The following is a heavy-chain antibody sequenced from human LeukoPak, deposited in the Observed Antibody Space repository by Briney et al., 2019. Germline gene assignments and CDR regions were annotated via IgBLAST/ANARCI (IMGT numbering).Heavy chain of an antibody. Sequence: PGGSLRLSCAAPGFTFTSYWMSWVRQAPGKGLEWVANIKQDGSEKYYVDSVKGRFTISRDNAKNSLYLQMNSLRAEDTAVYYCARQVTPSHWGQGTLVTVSS. CDR2: IKQDGSEK. CDR3: ARQVTPSH. D-gene: IGHD2-21*02. V-gene: IGHV3-7*05. J-gene: IGHJ1*01. CDR1: GFTFTSYW.